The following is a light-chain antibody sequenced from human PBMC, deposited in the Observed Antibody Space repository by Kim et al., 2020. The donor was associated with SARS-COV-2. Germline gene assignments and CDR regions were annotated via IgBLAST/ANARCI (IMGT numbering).Light chain of an antibody. J-gene: IGKJ2*01. CDR1: QSVSSSY. CDR3: QQYGSP. Sequence: TLSLSPGESATLSCRASQSVSSSYLAWYQQKPGQAPRLLIYGASSRATGIPDRFSGSGSGTDFTLTISRLEPEDFAVYYCQQYGSPFGQGTKLEI. CDR2: GAS. V-gene: IGKV3-20*01.